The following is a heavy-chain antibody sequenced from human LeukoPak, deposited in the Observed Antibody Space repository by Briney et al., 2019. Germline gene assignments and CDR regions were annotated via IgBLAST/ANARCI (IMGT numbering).Heavy chain of an antibody. J-gene: IGHJ3*02. V-gene: IGHV4-34*01. Sequence: PSETLSLTCGVYGGSFSCYYWIWIRKPPGKGLEWIGSIYSGGRIYYNPSLKSRVSISIDTSNNDLSLKVTSVTAADTAGYYCARAPWAYGNYVHAFDIWGQGTMVTVSS. D-gene: IGHD4-11*01. CDR3: ARAPWAYGNYVHAFDI. CDR2: IYSGGRI. CDR1: GGSFSCYY.